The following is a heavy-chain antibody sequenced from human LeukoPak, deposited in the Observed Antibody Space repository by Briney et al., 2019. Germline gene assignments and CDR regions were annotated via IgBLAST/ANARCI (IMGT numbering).Heavy chain of an antibody. CDR3: ARDAQHAGFDY. CDR1: GGTFSSYA. Sequence: GASVKVSCKASGGTFSSYAISWVRQAPGQGLEWMGRIIPILGIANYAQKFQGRVTITADKSTSTAYMELSSLRSDDTAVYYCARDAQHAGFDYWGQGTLVTVSS. CDR2: IIPILGIA. V-gene: IGHV1-69*04. J-gene: IGHJ4*02.